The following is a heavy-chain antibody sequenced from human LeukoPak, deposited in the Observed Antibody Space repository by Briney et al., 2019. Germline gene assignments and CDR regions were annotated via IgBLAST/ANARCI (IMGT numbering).Heavy chain of an antibody. J-gene: IGHJ6*02. D-gene: IGHD4-17*01. CDR1: GFTFSSYT. CDR2: ISGSGGST. V-gene: IGHV3-23*01. Sequence: PGGSLRLSCAASGFTFSSYTMSWVRQAPGKGLEWVSAISGSGGSTYYADSVKGRLTISRDNSKNTLYLQMNSLRAEDTAVYYCAKPPPGPDDYAVGVWGQGTTVTVSS. CDR3: AKPPPGPDDYAVGV.